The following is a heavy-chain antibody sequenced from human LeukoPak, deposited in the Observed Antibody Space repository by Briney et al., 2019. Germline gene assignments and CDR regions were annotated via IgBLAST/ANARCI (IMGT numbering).Heavy chain of an antibody. CDR3: ARDKIVGASKFDY. CDR2: IKQDESEK. D-gene: IGHD1-26*01. J-gene: IGHJ4*02. V-gene: IGHV3-7*01. Sequence: GGSLRLSCAVSGFTFSNYWMSWVRQAPGKGLESVDHIKQDESEKYYVDSVKGRFTISRDNAKNSLYLQMNSLRAEDTAIYYCARDKIVGASKFDYWGQGTLVTVSS. CDR1: GFTFSNYW.